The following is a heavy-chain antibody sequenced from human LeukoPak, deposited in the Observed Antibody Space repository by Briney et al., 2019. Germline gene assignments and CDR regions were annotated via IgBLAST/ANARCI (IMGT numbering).Heavy chain of an antibody. CDR1: GYTFTNYG. Sequence: ASVKVSCKASGYTFTNYGINWVRQAPGQGLEWMGWISAYNGNTNYAQKFQGRVTMTTDTSTSTAYVELRSLTSDDTAVYYCGRVAVAQYYFDYWGQGTLVTVSS. J-gene: IGHJ4*02. CDR3: GRVAVAQYYFDY. CDR2: ISAYNGNT. V-gene: IGHV1-18*01. D-gene: IGHD4-23*01.